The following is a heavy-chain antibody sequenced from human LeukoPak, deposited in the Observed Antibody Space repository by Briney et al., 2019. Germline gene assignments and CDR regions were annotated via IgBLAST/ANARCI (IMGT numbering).Heavy chain of an antibody. CDR3: AREEGATMAANWFDP. J-gene: IGHJ5*02. Sequence: GASVKVSCKTSGYLFTGFYIHWVRQVPGQGLEWMGWINPNSGGTNYAQKFQGRVTMTRDTSISTAYMELSRLRSDDTAVYYCAREEGATMAANWFDPWGQGTLVTVSS. V-gene: IGHV1-2*02. D-gene: IGHD1-26*01. CDR2: INPNSGGT. CDR1: GYLFTGFY.